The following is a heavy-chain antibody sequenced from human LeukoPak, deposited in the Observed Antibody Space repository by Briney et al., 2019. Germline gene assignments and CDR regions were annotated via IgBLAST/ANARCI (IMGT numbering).Heavy chain of an antibody. V-gene: IGHV3-23*01. Sequence: GGSLRLSCAASGFTFSSYAMSWVRQAPGKGLEWVSGISGSGSTTYYADSVKGRVTISRDNSKNALYLQMDTLRAEDTAIYYCARLNWNYVLYHYYGMDVWGQGTTVTVSS. J-gene: IGHJ6*02. CDR1: GFTFSSYA. D-gene: IGHD1-7*01. CDR2: ISGSGSTT. CDR3: ARLNWNYVLYHYYGMDV.